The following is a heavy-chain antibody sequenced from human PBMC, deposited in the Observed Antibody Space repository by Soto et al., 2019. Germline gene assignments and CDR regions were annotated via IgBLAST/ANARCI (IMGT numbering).Heavy chain of an antibody. CDR1: GGTFSSYA. J-gene: IGHJ3*02. V-gene: IGHV1-69*01. Sequence: QVQLVQSGAEVKKPGSSVKVSCKASGGTFSSYAISWVRQAPGQGLEWMGGIIPIFGTANYAQKFQGRVTITADESTSTAYMELSSLRSEDTAVYYCARAPAGYGTKGVCYFIDAFDIWGQGTMVTVSS. CDR2: IIPIFGTA. D-gene: IGHD2-8*01. CDR3: ARAPAGYGTKGVCYFIDAFDI.